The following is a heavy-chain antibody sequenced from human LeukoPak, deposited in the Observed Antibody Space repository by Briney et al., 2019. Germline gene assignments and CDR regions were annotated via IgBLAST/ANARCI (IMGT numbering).Heavy chain of an antibody. CDR2: IFHSGRT. CDR1: GSSFSNYY. J-gene: IGHJ5*02. CDR3: ARPARPYRQMSWFDT. V-gene: IGHV4-34*12. Sequence: SETLSLTCAVSGSSFSNYYWSWLRQSPEKGLEWIGEIFHSGRTNYNPSLKGRVTVSIDTSMNQVSLNLSSVTGADTAVYYCARPARPYRQMSWFDTWGQGTLVTVSS.